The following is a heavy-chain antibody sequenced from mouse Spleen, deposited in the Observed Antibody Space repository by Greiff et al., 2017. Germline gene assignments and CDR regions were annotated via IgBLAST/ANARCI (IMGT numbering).Heavy chain of an antibody. CDR2: IHPSDSDT. V-gene: IGHV1-74*01. J-gene: IGHJ2*01. Sequence: PGQGLEWIGRIHPSDSDTNYNQKFKGKATLTVDKSSSTAYMQLSSLTSEDSAVYYCAIDGYYFDYWGQGTTLTVSS. D-gene: IGHD2-3*01. CDR3: AIDGYYFDY.